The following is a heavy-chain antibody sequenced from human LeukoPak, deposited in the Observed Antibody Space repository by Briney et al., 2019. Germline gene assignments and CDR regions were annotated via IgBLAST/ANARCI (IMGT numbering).Heavy chain of an antibody. Sequence: GGSLKLSCAASGFTFSGSAMHWVRQAPGKGLEWVGFIRSKAYGGTTEYAASVKGRFTISRDDSKSIAYLQMNSLKTEDTAVYYCTPEILYYDILTGRSNHYYYGMDVWGQGTTVTVSS. CDR2: IRSKAYGGTT. J-gene: IGHJ6*02. V-gene: IGHV3-49*04. CDR3: TPEILYYDILTGRSNHYYYGMDV. D-gene: IGHD3-9*01. CDR1: GFTFSGSA.